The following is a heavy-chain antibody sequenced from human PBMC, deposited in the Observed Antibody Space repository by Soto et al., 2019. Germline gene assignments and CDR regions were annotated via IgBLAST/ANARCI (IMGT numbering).Heavy chain of an antibody. J-gene: IGHJ2*01. V-gene: IGHV3-33*01. CDR1: GFTFSSYG. D-gene: IGHD3-16*01. Sequence: QVQLVESGGGVVQPGRSLRLSCAASGFTFSSYGMHWVRQAPGKGLERVAVIWYDGSNKYYADSVKGRFTISRDNSKDTLYLQMNSLRAEDTAVYYCARPLSRSYWYFDLWGRGTLVTVSS. CDR3: ARPLSRSYWYFDL. CDR2: IWYDGSNK.